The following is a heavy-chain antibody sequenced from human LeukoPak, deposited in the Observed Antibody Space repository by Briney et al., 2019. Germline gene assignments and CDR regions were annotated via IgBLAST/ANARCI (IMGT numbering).Heavy chain of an antibody. CDR2: ISAYNGNT. CDR3: ARDLRANGVLTLLGY. Sequence: ASVKVSCKASGYTFTSYGISWVRQAPGQGLEWMGWISAYNGNTNYAQKLRGRVTMTTDTSTSTAYMELRSLRSDDTAVYYCARDLRANGVLTLLGYWGQGTLVTVSS. J-gene: IGHJ4*02. CDR1: GYTFTSYG. D-gene: IGHD3-16*01. V-gene: IGHV1-18*01.